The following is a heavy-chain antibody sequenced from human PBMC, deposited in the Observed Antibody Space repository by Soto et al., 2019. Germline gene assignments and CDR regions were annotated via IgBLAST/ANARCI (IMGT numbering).Heavy chain of an antibody. CDR2: INPKSGGT. CDR1: GYSFTDYH. CDR3: ARGDSTDCSNGVCSFFYNHDMDV. D-gene: IGHD2-8*01. V-gene: IGHV1-2*04. J-gene: IGHJ6*02. Sequence: ASVKVSCKASGYSFTDYHIHWVRQAPGQGLEWLGRINPKSGGTSTAQKFQGWVTMTTDTSISTASMELTRLTSDDTAIYYCARGDSTDCSNGVCSFFYNHDMDVWGQGTTVTISS.